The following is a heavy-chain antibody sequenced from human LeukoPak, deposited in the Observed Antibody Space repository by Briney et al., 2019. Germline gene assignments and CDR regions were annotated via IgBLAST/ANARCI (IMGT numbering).Heavy chain of an antibody. Sequence: ASVKVSCKASGYTFTGYYMHWVRQAAGQGLEGMGWINPNSCGTIYAQKFQGRVTMTRATSISTAYMELSRLRSDDTAVYYCARGRDPYDSSGYYYYFDYWGQGTLVTVSS. J-gene: IGHJ4*02. V-gene: IGHV1-2*02. CDR1: GYTFTGYY. CDR3: ARGRDPYDSSGYYYYFDY. CDR2: INPNSCGT. D-gene: IGHD3-22*01.